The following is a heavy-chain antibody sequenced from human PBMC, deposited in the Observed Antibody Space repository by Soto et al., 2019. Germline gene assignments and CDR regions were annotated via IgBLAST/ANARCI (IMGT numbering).Heavy chain of an antibody. J-gene: IGHJ4*02. Sequence: LAQSGAEVKTPGASVKVSCKASGYTFTSYGITWVRQAPGQGLEGMGWISADNGNTEYSQKLQGRVTMTTETSTSTAYMGRRSLRSDDAAVYYWARGFSGPNWNYGAGLYYFDYWVQGTLVTVSS. D-gene: IGHD1-7*01. CDR2: ISADNGNT. CDR3: ARGFSGPNWNYGAGLYYFDY. CDR1: GYTFTSYG. V-gene: IGHV1-18*01.